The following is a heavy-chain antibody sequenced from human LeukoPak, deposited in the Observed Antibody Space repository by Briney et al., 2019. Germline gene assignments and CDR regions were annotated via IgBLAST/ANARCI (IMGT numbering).Heavy chain of an antibody. J-gene: IGHJ4*02. CDR2: VYYSGST. Sequence: SETLSLTCTVSGGSISSYYWSWIRQPPGKGLEWIGYVYYSGSTNYNPSLKSRVTVSVDTSKNQFSLKLRSVTAADTAIYYCARAGRGSYSNFNSWGRGTLVTVSS. CDR1: GGSISSYY. V-gene: IGHV4-59*01. CDR3: ARAGRGSYSNFNS. D-gene: IGHD1-26*01.